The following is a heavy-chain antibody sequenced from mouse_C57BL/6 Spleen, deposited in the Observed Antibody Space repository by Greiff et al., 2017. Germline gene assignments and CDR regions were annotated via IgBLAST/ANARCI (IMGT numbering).Heavy chain of an antibody. D-gene: IGHD6-1*01. CDR3: TREGVNHRYFDV. Sequence: EVNLVESGAGLVKPGGSLKLSCAASGFTFSSYAMSWVRQTPEKRLEWVAYISSGGDYIYYADTVKGRFSISRDNARNTLYLQMSSLKSEDTAMYYCTREGVNHRYFDVWGTGTTVTVSS. CDR2: ISSGGDYI. J-gene: IGHJ1*03. V-gene: IGHV5-9-1*02. CDR1: GFTFSSYA.